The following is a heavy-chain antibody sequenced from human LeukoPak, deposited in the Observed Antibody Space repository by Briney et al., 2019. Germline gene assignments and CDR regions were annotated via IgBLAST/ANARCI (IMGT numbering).Heavy chain of an antibody. V-gene: IGHV3-7*01. Sequence: PGGSLRLSCAASGFTFSSYWMSWVRQAPGKGLEWVANIKQDGSEKYYVDSVKGRFTISRDNAKNSLYLQMNSLRAEDTAVYYCAREGPRHYDSSGYYLRVYYFDYWGQGTLVTVSS. D-gene: IGHD3-22*01. CDR2: IKQDGSEK. J-gene: IGHJ4*02. CDR1: GFTFSSYW. CDR3: AREGPRHYDSSGYYLRVYYFDY.